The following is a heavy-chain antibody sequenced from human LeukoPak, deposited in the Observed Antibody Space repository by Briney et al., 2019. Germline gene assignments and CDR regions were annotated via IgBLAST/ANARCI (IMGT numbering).Heavy chain of an antibody. V-gene: IGHV3-23*01. CDR2: ISGSGGST. D-gene: IGHD3-9*01. J-gene: IGHJ3*02. CDR3: AKDQRYFDWPTGRPDAFDI. Sequence: GGSLRLSCAASGFTFSSYAVSWVRQAPGKGLEWVSAISGSGGSTYYADSVKGRFTISRDNSKNTLYLQMNSLRAEDTAVYYCAKDQRYFDWPTGRPDAFDIWGQGTMVTVSS. CDR1: GFTFSSYA.